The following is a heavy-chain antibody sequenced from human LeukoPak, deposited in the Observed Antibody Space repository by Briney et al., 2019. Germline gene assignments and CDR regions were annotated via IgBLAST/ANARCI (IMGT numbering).Heavy chain of an antibody. CDR3: ARLYSSSWHVWGHEDYYGMDA. V-gene: IGHV4-39*01. CDR1: GGSISSSSYY. Sequence: SETLSLTCTVSGGSISSSSYYWGWIRQPPGKGLEWIGSIYYSGSTYYNPSLKSRVTISVDTSKNQFSLKLSSVTAADTAVYYCARLYSSSWHVWGHEDYYGMDAWGQGTTVTVSS. CDR2: IYYSGST. J-gene: IGHJ6*02. D-gene: IGHD6-13*01.